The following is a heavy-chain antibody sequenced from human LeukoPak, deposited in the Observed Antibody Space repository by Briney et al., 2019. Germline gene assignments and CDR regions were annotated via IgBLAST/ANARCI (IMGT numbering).Heavy chain of an antibody. D-gene: IGHD4-17*01. J-gene: IGHJ5*02. Sequence: SETLSLTCTVSGGSISSFYWSWIRQPPGKGLQWIGYIFYKGGTNYNPSLKSRVTMSVDTSKNQFSLRLSSVTAADTALYYCARDLGRDYGDYVFDPWGQGTLVIVSS. CDR1: GGSISSFY. CDR3: ARDLGRDYGDYVFDP. CDR2: IFYKGGT. V-gene: IGHV4-59*01.